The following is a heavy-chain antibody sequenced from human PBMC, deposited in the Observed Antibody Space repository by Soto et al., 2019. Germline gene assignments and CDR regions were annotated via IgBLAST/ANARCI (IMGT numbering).Heavy chain of an antibody. CDR1: GYTFTRYD. CDR3: ARYPAGPNYYYYHMDV. Sequence: GASVKVSCKASGYTFTRYDINWVRQATGQGLEWMGWMNPNSGNTGYAQKFQGRVTMTRNTSISTAYMEPSSLRSEDTAVYYCARYPAGPNYYYYHMDVWGQGTTVTVSS. D-gene: IGHD2-2*01. CDR2: MNPNSGNT. V-gene: IGHV1-8*01. J-gene: IGHJ6*03.